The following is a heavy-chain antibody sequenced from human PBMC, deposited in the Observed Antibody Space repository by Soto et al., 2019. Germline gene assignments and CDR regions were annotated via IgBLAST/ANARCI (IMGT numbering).Heavy chain of an antibody. Sequence: ASVKVSCKTSGYTFTNHGINWVRQAPGQGLEWMGWINPYNANTNYAQKLQGRVTMTTDTSTSTAYMDLRSLTSGDTAVYYCARDRVAGIWGDAFDIWGQWTMVTVSS. J-gene: IGHJ3*02. D-gene: IGHD3-16*01. V-gene: IGHV1-18*04. CDR1: GYTFTNHG. CDR2: INPYNANT. CDR3: ARDRVAGIWGDAFDI.